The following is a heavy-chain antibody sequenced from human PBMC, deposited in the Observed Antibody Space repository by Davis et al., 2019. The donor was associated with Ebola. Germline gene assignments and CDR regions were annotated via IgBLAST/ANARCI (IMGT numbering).Heavy chain of an antibody. CDR2: IIPILGIA. Sequence: AASVKVSCKASGYTFTSYAISWVRQAPGQGLEWMGRIIPILGIANYAQKFQGRVTITADKSTSTAYMELSSLRSEDTAVYYCARGVEMATINPYWGQGTLVTVSS. CDR1: GYTFTSYA. D-gene: IGHD5-24*01. J-gene: IGHJ4*02. CDR3: ARGVEMATINPY. V-gene: IGHV1-69*04.